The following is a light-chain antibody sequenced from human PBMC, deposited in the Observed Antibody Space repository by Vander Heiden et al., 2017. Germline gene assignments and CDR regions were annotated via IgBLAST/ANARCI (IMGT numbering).Light chain of an antibody. Sequence: EIVLTQSPGTLSSSPGERATLSGRASQSVSSSYLAGYQQKPGQAPRLLIYGASSRATGIPDRFSGSGSGTDFTLNISRLEPEDFAVYYCQQYGSSPRTFGQGTKVEIK. CDR3: QQYGSSPRT. J-gene: IGKJ1*01. V-gene: IGKV3-20*01. CDR2: GAS. CDR1: QSVSSSY.